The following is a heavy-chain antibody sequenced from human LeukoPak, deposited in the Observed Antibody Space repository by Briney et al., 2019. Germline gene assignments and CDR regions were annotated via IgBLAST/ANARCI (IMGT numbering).Heavy chain of an antibody. J-gene: IGHJ4*02. D-gene: IGHD3-22*01. V-gene: IGHV3-48*04. Sequence: GGSLRLSCAASGFAFSSYNMNWVRQAPGKGLEWISYICSSGSPTHYADSVGGRFTISRDNAKSSLYLQMSSLRAEDTAVYFCARSADSSGYFREITLYYFDYWGQGTLVTVSS. CDR3: ARSADSSGYFREITLYYFDY. CDR2: ICSSGSPT. CDR1: GFAFSSYN.